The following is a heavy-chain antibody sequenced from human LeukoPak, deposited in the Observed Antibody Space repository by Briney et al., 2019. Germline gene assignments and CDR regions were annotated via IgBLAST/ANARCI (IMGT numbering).Heavy chain of an antibody. CDR1: GGSFSGYY. CDR3: ASHPLRYPRGAPGPLSSG. J-gene: IGHJ4*02. CDR2: INHSGST. D-gene: IGHD3-9*01. V-gene: IGHV4-34*01. Sequence: PSETLSLTCAVYGGSFSGYYWSGIRQPPGKGLEWIGEINHSGSTNYNPSLKSRVTISVDTSKNQFSLKLSSVTAADTAVYYCASHPLRYPRGAPGPLSSGWGQGTLVTVSS.